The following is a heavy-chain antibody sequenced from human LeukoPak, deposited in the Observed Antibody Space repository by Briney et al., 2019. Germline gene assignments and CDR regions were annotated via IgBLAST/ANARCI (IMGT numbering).Heavy chain of an antibody. CDR1: GYTFTSYA. D-gene: IGHD6-13*01. V-gene: IGHV1-3*01. CDR3: VKGSEGIAAARSHGMDV. CDR2: INAGNGNT. Sequence: GASVKVSCKASGYTFTSYAMHWVRQAPGQRLEWMGWINAGNGNTKYSQKFQGRVTITRDTSASTAYMELSSLRSEDTAVYYCVKGSEGIAAARSHGMDVWGQGTTVTVSS. J-gene: IGHJ6*02.